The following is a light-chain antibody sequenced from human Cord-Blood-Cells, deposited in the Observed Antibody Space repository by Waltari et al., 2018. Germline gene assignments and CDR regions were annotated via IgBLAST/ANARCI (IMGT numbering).Light chain of an antibody. CDR3: QQRSNWPYT. CDR2: DAS. CDR1: QSVSSY. J-gene: IGKJ2*01. Sequence: EIVLTQSPATLSLSPGERATLSCRASQSVSSYLAWYKQKPGQAPRLLIYDASNRATGIPARFSGSGPGTDFTLTISSLEPEDFAVYYCQQRSNWPYTFGQGTKLEIK. V-gene: IGKV3D-11*02.